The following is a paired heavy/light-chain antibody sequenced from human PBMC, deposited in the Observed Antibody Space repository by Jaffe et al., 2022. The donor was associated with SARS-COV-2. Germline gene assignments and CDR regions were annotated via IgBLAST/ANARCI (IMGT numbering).Heavy chain of an antibody. J-gene: IGHJ6*02. D-gene: IGHD2-15*01. Sequence: EEQLVQSGAEVKKPGESLRISCKGSGFSFTGYWISWVRQMPGKGLEWMGRIDPSDSYIDYSPSFQGHVTISADKSISTAYLQWSSLKASDTAMYYCARVGSDYYDGMDVWGQGTTVTVAS. CDR3: ARVGSDYYDGMDV. V-gene: IGHV5-10-1*03. CDR2: IDPSDSYI. CDR1: GFSFTGYW.
Light chain of an antibody. CDR3: MQALQIPRT. Sequence: DIVMTQSPLSLPVTPGEPASISCRSRQSLLHSSGYNYVDWYLQRPGRSPQLLIYLGSNRASGVPDRFSGSGSGTDFTLKISRVEAEDVGVYYCMQALQIPRTFGQGTKVEIK. CDR2: LGS. CDR1: QSLLHSSGYNY. J-gene: IGKJ1*01. V-gene: IGKV2-28*01.